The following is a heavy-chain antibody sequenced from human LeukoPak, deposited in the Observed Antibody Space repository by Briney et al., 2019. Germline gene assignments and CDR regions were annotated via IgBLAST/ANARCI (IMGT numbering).Heavy chain of an antibody. J-gene: IGHJ4*02. D-gene: IGHD3-22*01. Sequence: ASVKVSCKASGYTFTSYAMHWVRQAPGQRLEWMGWINAGNGNTKYSQEFQGRVTITRDTSASTAYMELSSLRSEDMAVYYCARGVGRGLTTPAHLDYWGQGTLVTVSS. CDR3: ARGVGRGLTTPAHLDY. CDR2: INAGNGNT. CDR1: GYTFTSYA. V-gene: IGHV1-3*03.